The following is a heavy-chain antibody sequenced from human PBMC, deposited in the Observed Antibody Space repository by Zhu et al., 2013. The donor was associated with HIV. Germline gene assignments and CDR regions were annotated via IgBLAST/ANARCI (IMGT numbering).Heavy chain of an antibody. Sequence: QVQLVQSGAEVKNPGASVKVSCKASGYTFTGYYIHWVRQAPGQGLEWMGWFNPKSGDTTYAQEFQDRVTMTRDTSSTTAYMELSRLRSDDTAVFYCARGRQTESTVAGDHILRGYWGQGTTVIVSS. V-gene: IGHV1-2*02. D-gene: IGHD4-17*01. CDR1: GYTFTGYY. J-gene: IGHJ6*02. CDR3: ARGRQTESTVAGDHILRGY. CDR2: FNPKSGDT.